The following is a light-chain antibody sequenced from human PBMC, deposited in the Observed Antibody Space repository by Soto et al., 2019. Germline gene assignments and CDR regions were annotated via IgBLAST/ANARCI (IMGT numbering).Light chain of an antibody. V-gene: IGLV2-11*01. CDR1: SSDIGGYNY. J-gene: IGLJ3*02. CDR2: DVT. CDR3: CSYAGSYTWV. Sequence: QSALTQPRSVSGSPGQSVTISCTGASSDIGGYNYVSWHQQHPGKAPKLIIYDVTKRPSGVPDRFSGSKSGNTASLTISGLQAEDEADYYCCSYAGSYTWVFGGGTKLTVL.